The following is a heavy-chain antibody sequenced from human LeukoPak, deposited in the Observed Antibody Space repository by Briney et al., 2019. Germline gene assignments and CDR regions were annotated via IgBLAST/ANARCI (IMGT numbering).Heavy chain of an antibody. J-gene: IGHJ4*02. V-gene: IGHV3-21*01. CDR3: ARDGVTMIVVVPLDY. D-gene: IGHD3-22*01. CDR2: ISSSSSYI. CDR1: GFTFSSYS. Sequence: PRGSLRLSSAASGFTFSSYSMNWVRQAPGKGLEWVSSISSSSSYIYYADSVKGRFTISRDNAKNSLYLQMNSLRAEDTAVYYCARDGVTMIVVVPLDYWGQGTLVTVSS.